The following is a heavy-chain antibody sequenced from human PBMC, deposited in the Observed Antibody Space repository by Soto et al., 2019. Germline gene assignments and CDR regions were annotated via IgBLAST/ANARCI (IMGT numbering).Heavy chain of an antibody. D-gene: IGHD2-2*02. CDR3: ARDLRRLSDTVGGY. V-gene: IGHV3-30-3*01. J-gene: IGHJ4*02. CDR1: GFTFSSYA. Sequence: QVQLVESGGGVVQPGRSLRLSCAASGFTFSSYAMHWVRQAPGKGLEWVAVISYDGSNKYYADSVKGRFTISRDNSKNTLYLQMNSLRAEDTAVYYCARDLRRLSDTVGGYWGQGTLVTVSS. CDR2: ISYDGSNK.